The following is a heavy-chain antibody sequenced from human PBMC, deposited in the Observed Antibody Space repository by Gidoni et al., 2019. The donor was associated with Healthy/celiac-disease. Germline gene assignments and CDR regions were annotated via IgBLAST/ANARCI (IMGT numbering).Heavy chain of an antibody. V-gene: IGHV1-69*04. CDR2: IIPILGIA. Sequence: QVQLVQSGAEVKKPGSSVKVSCNASGVTFSSYAISWVRQAPGQGLEWMGRIIPILGIANYEQKFQGRGTITADKSTSTAYMELRSLRSEDKAVYYCARGSIVVVVAATNYYYYGMDVWGQGTTVTVAS. CDR1: GVTFSSYA. J-gene: IGHJ6*02. CDR3: ARGSIVVVVAATNYYYYGMDV. D-gene: IGHD2-15*01.